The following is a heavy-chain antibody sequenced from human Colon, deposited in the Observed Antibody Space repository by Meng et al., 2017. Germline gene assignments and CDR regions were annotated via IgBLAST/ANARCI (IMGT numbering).Heavy chain of an antibody. V-gene: IGHV4-4*02. Sequence: QEPVQCAGPGLVKSSGTLCLTCAVSRDSIRSSNWWSWVRQPQGRGLEWIGEIYHSGSTNYNPSLKNRVTMTVDKSKNEFSLTLSSVTAADTAFYYCAWVIYASANMAHLDYWGQGTLVTVSS. CDR3: AWVIYASANMAHLDY. CDR2: IYHSGST. J-gene: IGHJ4*02. CDR1: RDSIRSSNW. D-gene: IGHD3-10*01.